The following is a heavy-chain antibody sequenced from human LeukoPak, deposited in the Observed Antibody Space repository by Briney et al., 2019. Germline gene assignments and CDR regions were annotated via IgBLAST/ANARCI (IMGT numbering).Heavy chain of an antibody. D-gene: IGHD4-17*01. CDR2: IYTSGST. Sequence: SETLSLTCTVSGGSISSGSYYWSWIRQPAGKGLEWIGRIYTSGSTNYNPSLKSRVTVSLDTSKNQFSLKLSSVTAADTAVYYCANSIDFDYGDYYFDYWGQGALVTISS. V-gene: IGHV4-61*02. CDR1: GGSISSGSYY. J-gene: IGHJ4*02. CDR3: ANSIDFDYGDYYFDY.